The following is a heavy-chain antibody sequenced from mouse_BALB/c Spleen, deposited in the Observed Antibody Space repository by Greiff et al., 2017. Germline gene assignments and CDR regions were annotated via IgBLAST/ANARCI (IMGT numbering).Heavy chain of an antibody. J-gene: IGHJ4*01. Sequence: QVQLQQSGAELARPGASVKLSCKASGYTFTSYWMQWVKQRLGQGLEWIGAIYPGDGDTRYTQKFKGKATLTADKSSSTAYMQLSSLASEDSAVYYCARRGPPSAMDYWGQGTSVTVSS. V-gene: IGHV1-87*01. CDR1: GYTFTSYW. CDR3: ARRGPPSAMDY. CDR2: IYPGDGDT.